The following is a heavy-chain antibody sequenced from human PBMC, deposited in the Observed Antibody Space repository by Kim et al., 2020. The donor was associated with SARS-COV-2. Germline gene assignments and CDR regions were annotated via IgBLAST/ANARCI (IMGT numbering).Heavy chain of an antibody. CDR1: GFTFSDYY. V-gene: IGHV3-11*01. CDR2: ISSSGSTI. Sequence: GGSLRLSCAASGFTFSDYYMSWIRQAPGKGLEWVSYISSSGSTIYYADSVKGRFTISRDNAKNSLYLQMNSLRAEDTAVYYCARDLASYYYDSSGYPDYWGQGTLVTVSS. CDR3: ARDLASYYYDSSGYPDY. D-gene: IGHD3-22*01. J-gene: IGHJ4*02.